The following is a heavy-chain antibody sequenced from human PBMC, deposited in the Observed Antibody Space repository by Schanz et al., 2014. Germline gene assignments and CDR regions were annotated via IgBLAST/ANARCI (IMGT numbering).Heavy chain of an antibody. J-gene: IGHJ4*02. CDR1: GFTFRDYY. Sequence: GGSLRLSCAASGFTFRDYYMSWIRQAPGKGLEWVSDISSGSSYANYADSVKGRFTISRDNAKNSLYLQMNSLRAEDTAVYYCARGTDWNLHYWGQGALVTVSS. CDR2: ISSGSSYA. CDR3: ARGTDWNLHY. D-gene: IGHD1-1*01. V-gene: IGHV3-11*03.